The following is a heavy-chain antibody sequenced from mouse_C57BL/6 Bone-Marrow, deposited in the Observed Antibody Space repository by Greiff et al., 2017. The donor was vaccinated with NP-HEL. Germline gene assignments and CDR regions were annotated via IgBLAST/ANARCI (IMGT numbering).Heavy chain of an antibody. D-gene: IGHD1-1*01. CDR1: GFTFSDYY. Sequence: EVMLVESGGGLVQPGGSLKLSCAASGFTFSDYYMYWVRQTPEKRLEWVAYISNGGGSTYYPDTVKGRFTITRDNAKNTLYLQMSRLKSEYTAMYYCARHGGSSYYFDCWGQGTTLTVSS. V-gene: IGHV5-12*01. J-gene: IGHJ2*01. CDR3: ARHGGSSYYFDC. CDR2: ISNGGGST.